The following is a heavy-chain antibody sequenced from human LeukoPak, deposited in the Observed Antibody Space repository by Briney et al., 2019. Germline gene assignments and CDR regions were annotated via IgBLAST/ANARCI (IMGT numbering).Heavy chain of an antibody. Sequence: GGSLRLSCAASGFTFSSYSMNWVRQAPGKGLEWVSSISSSSSYIYYADSVKGRFTISRDNAKNSLYLQMNSLRAEDTAVYYCARGGGYCSSTSCSYYFDYWGQGTLVTVSS. CDR1: GFTFSSYS. V-gene: IGHV3-21*01. D-gene: IGHD2-2*01. CDR2: ISSSSSYI. J-gene: IGHJ4*02. CDR3: ARGGGYCSSTSCSYYFDY.